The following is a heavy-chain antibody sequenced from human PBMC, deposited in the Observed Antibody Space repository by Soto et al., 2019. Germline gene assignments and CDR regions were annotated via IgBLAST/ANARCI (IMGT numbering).Heavy chain of an antibody. D-gene: IGHD2-21*02. CDR2: IYYSGST. CDR3: ARAYCGGDCYTNSDFDY. Sequence: SETLSLTCTVSGGSISGGGYYWSWIRQHPGKGLEWIGYIYYSGSTYYNPSLKSRVTISVDTSKNQFSLKLSSVTAADTAVYYCARAYCGGDCYTNSDFDYWGQGTLVTVSS. CDR1: GGSISGGGYY. V-gene: IGHV4-31*03. J-gene: IGHJ4*02.